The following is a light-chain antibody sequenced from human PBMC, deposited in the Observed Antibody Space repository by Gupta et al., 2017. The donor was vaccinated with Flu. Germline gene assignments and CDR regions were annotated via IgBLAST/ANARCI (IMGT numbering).Light chain of an antibody. CDR1: NIGTRS. CDR3: QMRDSTSDHLYV. V-gene: IGLV3-21*02. Sequence: QTAKITCGGSNIGTRSVQWYQKKPGQAPVLVVQDDSDRPSGIPERFSGSNSGNTATLTISRVEAGDEADYYCQMRDSTSDHLYVFGTGTEVTVL. J-gene: IGLJ1*01. CDR2: DDS.